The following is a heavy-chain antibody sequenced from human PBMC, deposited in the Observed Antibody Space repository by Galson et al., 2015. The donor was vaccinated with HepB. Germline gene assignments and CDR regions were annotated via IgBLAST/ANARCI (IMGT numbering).Heavy chain of an antibody. D-gene: IGHD2-2*02. CDR3: AREDCSRTSCYSPPLGPGFGF. Sequence: SVKVSCKASGYSLTSYGINWVRQALGQGLEWMGWISAYNGNTRYAQKFQGRVTMSTDTATSTAYMELRSLRSDDTAVYFCAREDCSRTSCYSPPLGPGFGFWGQGTPVTVS. V-gene: IGHV1-18*01. CDR2: ISAYNGNT. CDR1: GYSLTSYG. J-gene: IGHJ4*02.